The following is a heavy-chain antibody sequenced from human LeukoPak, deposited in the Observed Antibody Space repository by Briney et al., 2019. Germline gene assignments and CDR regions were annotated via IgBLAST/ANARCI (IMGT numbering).Heavy chain of an antibody. CDR3: ARAVYSSGWFTNFYYFDY. CDR1: GYTFTGYY. CDR2: INPNSGGT. J-gene: IGHJ4*02. V-gene: IGHV1-2*02. Sequence: ASVKVSCKASGYTFTGYYMHWVRQAPGQGLEWMGWINPNSGGTNYAQKFQGGVTMTRDTSISAAYMELSRLRSDDTAVYYCARAVYSSGWFTNFYYFDYWGQGTLVTVSS. D-gene: IGHD6-19*01.